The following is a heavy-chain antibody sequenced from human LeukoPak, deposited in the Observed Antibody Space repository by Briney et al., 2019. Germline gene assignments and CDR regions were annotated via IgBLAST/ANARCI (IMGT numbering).Heavy chain of an antibody. CDR1: GFTFSSYA. J-gene: IGHJ3*02. D-gene: IGHD6-19*01. Sequence: PGGSLRLSCAASGFTFSSYAMSWVRQAPGKGLEWVSAISGSGGSTYYADSVKGRFTISRDNSKNTLYLQMNSLRAEDTAVYYCAKVPSRYLPPVADDAFDIWGQGTMVTVSS. CDR2: ISGSGGST. V-gene: IGHV3-23*01. CDR3: AKVPSRYLPPVADDAFDI.